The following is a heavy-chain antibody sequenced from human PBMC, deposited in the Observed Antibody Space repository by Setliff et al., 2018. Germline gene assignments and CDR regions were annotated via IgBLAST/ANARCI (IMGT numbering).Heavy chain of an antibody. CDR1: DGSLSTYY. D-gene: IGHD5-12*01. V-gene: IGHV4-59*01. Sequence: LSLTCTVSDGSLSTYYWSWIRQPPGKGLEFIGYVYYSGTANYSPSLRSRLTISVDTSKNQFSLKLRSVTAADPAVYYCARGGTFRYFGFWGQGAPVTVSS. J-gene: IGHJ4*02. CDR2: VYYSGTA. CDR3: ARGGTFRYFGF.